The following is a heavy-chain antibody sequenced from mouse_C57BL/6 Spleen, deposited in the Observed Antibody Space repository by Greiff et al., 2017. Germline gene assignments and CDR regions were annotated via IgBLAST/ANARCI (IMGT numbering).Heavy chain of an antibody. D-gene: IGHD3-1*01. Sequence: MQLQQPGAELVRPGSSVKLSCKASGYPFTSYWMHWVKQRPIQGLEWIGNIDPSDSETYYNQKFKDKATLTVDKSSSTAYMQRSSLTSEDSAVYDCARSPRGDYAMDYWGQGTAVTGAS. CDR3: ARSPRGDYAMDY. CDR2: IDPSDSET. J-gene: IGHJ4*01. CDR1: GYPFTSYW. V-gene: IGHV1-52*01.